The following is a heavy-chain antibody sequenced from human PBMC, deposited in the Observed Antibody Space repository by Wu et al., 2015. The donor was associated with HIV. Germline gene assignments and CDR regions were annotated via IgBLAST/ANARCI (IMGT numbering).Heavy chain of an antibody. J-gene: IGHJ4*01. CDR2: IHPKSGDT. CDR1: GYNFTDYY. D-gene: IGHD6-6*01. CDR3: ATSIAGAA. Sequence: QVQLVQSGPEVKKPGASVKVSCKASGYNFTDYYMHWMRQAPGQGPEWMGWIHPKSGDTNYAQKFQGRVAMTRDTSISTVYMEVRRLKSDDTAIFYCATSIAGAAWGQGTLVTVSS. V-gene: IGHV1-2*02.